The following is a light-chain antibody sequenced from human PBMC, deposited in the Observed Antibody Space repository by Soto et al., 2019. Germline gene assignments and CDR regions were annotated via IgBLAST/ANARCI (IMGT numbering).Light chain of an antibody. Sequence: EIVLTQSPGTLSLSPGERATLSCRASQSVSSYLAWYQQKPGKAPRLLIYAASSRATGIPDRFSGSGSGTDFTLTISRLEPEDFAVYYCQQYGSSALTFGGGTKVDIK. J-gene: IGKJ4*01. CDR3: QQYGSSALT. CDR2: AAS. CDR1: QSVSSY. V-gene: IGKV3-20*01.